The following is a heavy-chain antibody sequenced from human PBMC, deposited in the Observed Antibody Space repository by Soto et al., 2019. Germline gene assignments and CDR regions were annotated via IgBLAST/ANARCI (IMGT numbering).Heavy chain of an antibody. V-gene: IGHV1-18*01. Sequence: QVRLVQSGAEVKKPGASVKVSCETSGYTFTNFGISWVRQAPGQGLEWMGWVTTFNGKTNYAQKFQGRITVTTDTSTSTVYMELRSLISDDTAIYYCVKHRYAYFDPPASDHWGQGTLITVSS. J-gene: IGHJ4*02. CDR1: GYTFTNFG. D-gene: IGHD3-9*01. CDR2: VTTFNGKT. CDR3: VKHRYAYFDPPASDH.